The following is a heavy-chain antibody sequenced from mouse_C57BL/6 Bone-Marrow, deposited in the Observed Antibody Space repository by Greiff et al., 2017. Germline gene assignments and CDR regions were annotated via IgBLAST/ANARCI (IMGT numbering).Heavy chain of an antibody. CDR3: ARLVITTVVAPHAMDY. V-gene: IGHV7-3*01. J-gene: IGHJ4*01. CDR1: GFTFTDYY. CDR2: IRNKANGYTT. Sequence: EVQLVESGGGLVQPGGSLSLSCAASGFTFTDYYMSWVRQPPGKALEWLGFIRNKANGYTTEYSASVKGRFPISRDNSQSILYLQMNALRAEDSATYYFARLVITTVVAPHAMDYWGQGTSVTVSS. D-gene: IGHD1-1*01.